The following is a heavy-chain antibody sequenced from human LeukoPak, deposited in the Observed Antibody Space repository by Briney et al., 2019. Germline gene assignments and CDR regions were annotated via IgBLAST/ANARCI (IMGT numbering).Heavy chain of an antibody. J-gene: IGHJ4*02. CDR2: IYYSGST. Sequence: SETLSLTCTVSGGSISSYYWSWIRQPPGKGLEWIGYIYYSGSTNYNPSLKSRVTISVDTSKNQFSLKLSSVTAADTAVYYCARVRGYCSSTSCYLVLRYFDYWGQGTLVTVSS. D-gene: IGHD2-2*01. V-gene: IGHV4-59*12. CDR3: ARVRGYCSSTSCYLVLRYFDY. CDR1: GGSISSYY.